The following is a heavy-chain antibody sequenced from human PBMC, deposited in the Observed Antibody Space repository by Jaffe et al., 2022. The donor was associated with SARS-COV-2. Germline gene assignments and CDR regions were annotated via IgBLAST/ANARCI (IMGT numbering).Heavy chain of an antibody. CDR1: GFTFSSYW. J-gene: IGHJ4*02. Sequence: EVQLVDSGGGLVQPGGSLRLSCAASGFTFSSYWMGWVRQAPGKGLEWVANIKDDGSEKHYVDSVNGRFTISRDNAKNSLYLQMNSLRAEDTAVYYCAREAIGTASARDYWGQGTLVTVSS. CDR3: AREAIGTASARDY. V-gene: IGHV3-7*01. D-gene: IGHD5-18*01. CDR2: IKDDGSEK.